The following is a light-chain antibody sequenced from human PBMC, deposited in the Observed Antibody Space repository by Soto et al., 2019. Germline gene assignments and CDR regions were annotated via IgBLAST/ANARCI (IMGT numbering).Light chain of an antibody. Sequence: QAVLTQPPSASGTPGQRVTISCSGSGSNIGSNTVNWYQHLPGTAPKVLINTNDQRPSGIPDRFSGSKSGTSATLGIIGLQTGDEGDYSCAAWDTSLGGHVFGAGTKLTVL. V-gene: IGLV1-44*01. CDR2: TND. CDR1: GSNIGSNT. J-gene: IGLJ1*01. CDR3: AAWDTSLGGHV.